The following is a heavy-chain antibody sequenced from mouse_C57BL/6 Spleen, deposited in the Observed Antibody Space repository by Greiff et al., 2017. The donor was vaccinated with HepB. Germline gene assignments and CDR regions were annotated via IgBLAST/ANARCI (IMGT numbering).Heavy chain of an antibody. CDR3: AKSFDDYVDY. CDR2: IDPEDGET. V-gene: IGHV14-2*01. J-gene: IGHJ2*01. Sequence: EVQLQQSGAELVKPGASVKLSCTASGFNIKDYYMHWVKQRTEQGLEWIGRIDPEDGETKYDPNFQGKATITADTSSNTAYMQLSSLTSEDTAVYHCAKSFDDYVDYWAQGTPLTVSS. D-gene: IGHD1-3*01. CDR1: GFNIKDYY.